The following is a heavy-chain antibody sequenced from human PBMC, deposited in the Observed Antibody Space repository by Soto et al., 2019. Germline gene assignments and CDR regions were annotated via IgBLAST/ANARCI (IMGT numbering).Heavy chain of an antibody. CDR3: ARHAPGTYYNAYDY. V-gene: IGHV4-39*01. CDR1: GDSITSRSYY. D-gene: IGHD3-10*01. Sequence: SETLSLTCTVSGDSITSRSYYWGWIRQPPGKGLEWIGSTQYSGSTYYNPSLKSRVTIFVDTSNNQSSLNLSSVAAADTAVYYCARHAPGTYYNAYDYWGLGTLVTVS. J-gene: IGHJ4*02. CDR2: TQYSGST.